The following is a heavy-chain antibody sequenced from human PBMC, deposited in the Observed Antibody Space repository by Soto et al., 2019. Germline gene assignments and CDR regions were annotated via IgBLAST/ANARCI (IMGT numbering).Heavy chain of an antibody. Sequence: QVQLVQSGAEVKKPGASVKVSCKASGYTFTSYGISWVRQAPGQGLEWMVWISAYNGNTNYAQNLQGRVTRTTATSTSTAYMELRSLRSDDTAVYYCARDLIVVVPAAMYWFDPWGQGTLVTVSS. CDR3: ARDLIVVVPAAMYWFDP. J-gene: IGHJ5*02. CDR1: GYTFTSYG. CDR2: ISAYNGNT. D-gene: IGHD2-2*01. V-gene: IGHV1-18*01.